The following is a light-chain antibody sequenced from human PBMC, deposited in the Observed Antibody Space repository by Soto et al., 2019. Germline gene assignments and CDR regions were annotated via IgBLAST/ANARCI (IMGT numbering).Light chain of an antibody. CDR1: SSNIGAGYD. V-gene: IGLV1-40*01. CDR3: QSFDTNLRCAV. Sequence: QAVVTQPPSVSGAPGQRVTISCSGTSSNIGAGYDVHWYHQVPGTAPKLLIYGNNNRPSGVPDRFSGSRSGTSASLAITGLQAEDEADYYCQSFDTNLRCAVFGGGTKLTVL. J-gene: IGLJ3*02. CDR2: GNN.